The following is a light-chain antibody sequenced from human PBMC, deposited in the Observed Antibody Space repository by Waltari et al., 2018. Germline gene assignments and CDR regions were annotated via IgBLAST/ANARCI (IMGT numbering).Light chain of an antibody. V-gene: IGLV1-40*01. CDR1: SSNIGAGYH. J-gene: IGLJ2*01. Sequence: QSVLTQPPSVSGAPGQRVTISCPGRSSNIGAGYHVPWYQQLPGTAPKPLIYGDSNRPSGVPDRFSGSKSGTSASLAITGLQAEDEADYYCQSYDSSPYVVFGGGTKLTVL. CDR2: GDS. CDR3: QSYDSSPYVV.